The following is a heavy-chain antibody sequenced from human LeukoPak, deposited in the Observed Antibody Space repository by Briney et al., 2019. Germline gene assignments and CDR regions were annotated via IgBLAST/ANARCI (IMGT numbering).Heavy chain of an antibody. CDR3: AKGLDHFDY. J-gene: IGHJ4*02. Sequence: PGGSLRLSCAASGFTFSSHLMHWVRQAPGKGLVWVSRISSDGTYTNYADSVRGRFTISRDNAKNTLYLQMNSLRAEDTAVYYCAKGLDHFDYWGQGTLVTVSS. CDR1: GFTFSSHL. V-gene: IGHV3-74*01. CDR2: ISSDGTYT.